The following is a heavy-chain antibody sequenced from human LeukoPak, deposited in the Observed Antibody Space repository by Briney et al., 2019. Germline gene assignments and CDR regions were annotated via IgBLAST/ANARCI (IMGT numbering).Heavy chain of an antibody. CDR1: GFTFDRSW. V-gene: IGHV3-7*01. CDR2: IKQDGSEV. D-gene: IGHD6-6*01. J-gene: IGHJ4*02. Sequence: PGGSLRLSCAASGFTFDRSWMSWVRQAPGKGLEWVANIKQDGSEVYYVDSVEGRFTVSRDNAKNSLPLQMNSLRGEDTAVYYCVRALGSSSSDFWGQGTLVTVSS. CDR3: VRALGSSSSDF.